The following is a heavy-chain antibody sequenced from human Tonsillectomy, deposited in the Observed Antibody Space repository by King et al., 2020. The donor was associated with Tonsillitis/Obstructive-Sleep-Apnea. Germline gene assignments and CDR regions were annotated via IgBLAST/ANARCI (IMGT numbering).Heavy chain of an antibody. CDR1: GGTFSYYA. CDR3: ARDDDRTSGYYYMDV. V-gene: IGHV1-69*01. D-gene: IGHD1-1*01. Sequence: VQLVQSGAEVKKPGSSVKVSCKASGGTFSYYAISWVRQAPGQGLEWMGGIIPIFGTANYAQKFQGRVTITADESTSIAYMELSSLRSEDTAVYFCARDDDRTSGYYYMDVWGKGTTVTVSS. J-gene: IGHJ6*03. CDR2: IIPIFGTA.